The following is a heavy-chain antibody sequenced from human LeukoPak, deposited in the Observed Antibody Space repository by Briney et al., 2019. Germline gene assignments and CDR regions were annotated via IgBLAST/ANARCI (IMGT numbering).Heavy chain of an antibody. CDR3: ARDFNGYSHYFDY. CDR1: GYTFTGYY. V-gene: IGHV1-2*02. D-gene: IGHD1-26*01. J-gene: IGHJ4*02. Sequence: GASVKVSCKASGYTFTGYYMHWVRQAPGQGLEWMGWINPNSGGTNYAQKFQGRVTMTRDTSISTAYMELRSLRSDDTAVYYCARDFNGYSHYFDYWGQGTLVTVSS. CDR2: INPNSGGT.